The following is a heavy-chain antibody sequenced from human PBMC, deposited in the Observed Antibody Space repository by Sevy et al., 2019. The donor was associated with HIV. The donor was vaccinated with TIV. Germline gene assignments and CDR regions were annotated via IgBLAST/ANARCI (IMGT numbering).Heavy chain of an antibody. V-gene: IGHV3-15*01. CDR2: IKSKTDGGTT. J-gene: IGHJ6*02. D-gene: IGHD2-8*02. CDR3: STDPIIVLLVTDGMDV. Sequence: GGSLRLSCTASGFTFSNAWMSWVRQAPGKGLEWVGRIKSKTDGGTTDDVAPVKGRFTISRDASKNTLFLQMNSLKTEDTAVYYCSTDPIIVLLVTDGMDVWGQGTTVTVSS. CDR1: GFTFSNAW.